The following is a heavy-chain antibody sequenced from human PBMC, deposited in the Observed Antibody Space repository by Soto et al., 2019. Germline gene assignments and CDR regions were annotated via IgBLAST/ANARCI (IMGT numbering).Heavy chain of an antibody. Sequence: QVQLVQSGAEVKKPGASVKVSCKASGYTFTSYAMHWVRQAPGQRLEWMGWINAGNGNTKYSQKFQGRVTITRDTSVSTAYIELSSLRSEDTAVYYCARGHSSGYPAWFDPWGQGTLVTVSS. J-gene: IGHJ5*02. CDR3: ARGHSSGYPAWFDP. D-gene: IGHD3-22*01. V-gene: IGHV1-3*01. CDR2: INAGNGNT. CDR1: GYTFTSYA.